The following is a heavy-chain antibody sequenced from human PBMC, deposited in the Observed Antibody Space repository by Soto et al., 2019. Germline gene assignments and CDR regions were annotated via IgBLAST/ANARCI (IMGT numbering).Heavy chain of an antibody. J-gene: IGHJ4*02. CDR1: GYTFTSYY. CDR2: INPSDGST. D-gene: IGHD3-3*01. Sequence: QVQMVQSGAEVKKPGASVKVSCKASGYTFTSYYVHWGRQAPGQGLEWMGIINPSDGSTTYAQKFQGRVTVTRDTSTSTVYMELSSMSFEDTAVYYCARDGDFWRWDYWGQGSQVTVSS. V-gene: IGHV1-46*01. CDR3: ARDGDFWRWDY.